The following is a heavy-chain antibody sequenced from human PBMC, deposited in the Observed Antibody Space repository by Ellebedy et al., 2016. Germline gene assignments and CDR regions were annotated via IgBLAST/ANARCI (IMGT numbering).Heavy chain of an antibody. CDR3: AKGTSGKGSSCFDY. CDR2: ISGSGGST. Sequence: GESLKISCAASGFTFSSYAMSWVRQAPGKGLEWVSGISGSGGSTNYADSVKGRFTVYRDNSQNTLYLQMNSLRAEDTALYYCAKGTSGKGSSCFDYWGQGTLVTVSS. CDR1: GFTFSSYA. V-gene: IGHV3-23*01. D-gene: IGHD6-6*01. J-gene: IGHJ4*02.